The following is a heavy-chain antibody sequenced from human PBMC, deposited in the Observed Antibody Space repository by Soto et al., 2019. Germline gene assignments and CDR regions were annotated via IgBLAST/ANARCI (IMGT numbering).Heavy chain of an antibody. V-gene: IGHV3-33*01. CDR2: IWYDGSNK. D-gene: IGHD3-10*01. J-gene: IGHJ4*02. Sequence: QVQLVESGGGVVQPGRSLRLSCAASGFTFSSYGMHWVRQAPGKGLEWVAVIWYDGSNKYYADSVKGRFTISRDNSKNTVYLQMNSLRAEDTAVYYGARDPGSYYLPPDYWGQGTLVTVSS. CDR1: GFTFSSYG. CDR3: ARDPGSYYLPPDY.